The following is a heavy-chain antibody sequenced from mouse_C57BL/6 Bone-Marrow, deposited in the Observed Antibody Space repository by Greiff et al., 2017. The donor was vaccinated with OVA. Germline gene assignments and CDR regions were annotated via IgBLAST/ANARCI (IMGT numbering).Heavy chain of an antibody. J-gene: IGHJ3*01. CDR3: AIIYYDYDGGFAY. Sequence: VQLQQSGPGLVAPSQSLSIPCTVSGFSLTSYGVDWVRQPPGKGLEWLGVIWGGGSTTYNSALMSSLSISKDNSKSQVFLKMNSLQTDDTAMYYCAIIYYDYDGGFAYWGQGTLVTVSA. CDR1: GFSLTSYG. V-gene: IGHV2-9*01. CDR2: IWGGGST. D-gene: IGHD2-4*01.